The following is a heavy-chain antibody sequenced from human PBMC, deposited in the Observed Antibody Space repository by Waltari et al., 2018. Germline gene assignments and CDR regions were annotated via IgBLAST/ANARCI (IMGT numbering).Heavy chain of an antibody. V-gene: IGHV1-69*01. J-gene: IGHJ6*03. CDR1: GGTFSSYA. Sequence: QVQLVQSGAEVKKPGSSVKVSCKASGGTFSSYAIRWVRQAPGQGLEWMGGIIPIFGTANYAQKFQGRVTITADESTSTAYMELSSLRSEDTAVYYCARGLFVVPAAIHYMDVWGKGTTVTVSS. D-gene: IGHD2-2*01. CDR2: IIPIFGTA. CDR3: ARGLFVVPAAIHYMDV.